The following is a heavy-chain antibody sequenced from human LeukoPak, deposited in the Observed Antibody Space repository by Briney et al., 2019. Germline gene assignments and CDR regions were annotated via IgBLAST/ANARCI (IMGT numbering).Heavy chain of an antibody. Sequence: GGSLRLSCAASGFTFRSYGMHWVREAPGKGLEWVALIWFDGSDKYYADSVKGRFTISRDNSKNTLYLQMISLRAEDTAVYYCANDQSLHSGYDYFDYWGQGTLVTVSS. CDR2: IWFDGSDK. CDR1: GFTFRSYG. J-gene: IGHJ4*02. CDR3: ANDQSLHSGYDYFDY. V-gene: IGHV3-30*02. D-gene: IGHD5-12*01.